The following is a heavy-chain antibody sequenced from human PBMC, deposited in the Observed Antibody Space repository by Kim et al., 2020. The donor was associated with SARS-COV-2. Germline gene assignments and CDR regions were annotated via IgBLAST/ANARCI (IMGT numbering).Heavy chain of an antibody. J-gene: IGHJ4*02. Sequence: YYATSVKGRFTISRDNSKNTLYLQMNSLRAEDTAVYYCAKEGYSSSCLDYWGQGTLVTVSS. D-gene: IGHD6-13*01. CDR3: AKEGYSSSCLDY. V-gene: IGHV3-30*02.